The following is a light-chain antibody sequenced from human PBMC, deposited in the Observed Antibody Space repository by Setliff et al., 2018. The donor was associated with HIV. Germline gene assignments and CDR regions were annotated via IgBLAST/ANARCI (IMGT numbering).Light chain of an antibody. V-gene: IGLV1-40*01. J-gene: IGLJ2*01. CDR1: TSSLGAGYG. Sequence: QSALTQPPSVSGAPGQRVTISCTGNTSSLGAGYGVHWYQQFPGRAPKLLIYGNNNRPSGVPDRFSGSKSGTAASLAITGLQAEDEAIYYCQSYDNTLTGLVVFGGGTKVTVL. CDR3: QSYDNTLTGLVV. CDR2: GNN.